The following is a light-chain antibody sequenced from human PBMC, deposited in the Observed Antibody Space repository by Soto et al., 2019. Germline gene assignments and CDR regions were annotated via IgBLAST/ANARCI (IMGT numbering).Light chain of an antibody. Sequence: QSVLTQPASVSGSPGQSITISCTGTSSDVGGYNYVSWYQQHPGKAPKLMIYDVSNRPSGVSNRFSGSKSGNTAFLTISGLQAEDEADYYCSSYTSSSTAVVFGGGTKATVL. CDR2: DVS. CDR1: SSDVGGYNY. CDR3: SSYTSSSTAVV. J-gene: IGLJ2*01. V-gene: IGLV2-14*01.